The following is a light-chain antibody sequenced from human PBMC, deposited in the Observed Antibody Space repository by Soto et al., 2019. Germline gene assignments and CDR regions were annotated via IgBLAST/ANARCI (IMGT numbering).Light chain of an antibody. J-gene: IGLJ1*01. CDR3: VLYADTFYV. V-gene: IGLV2-11*01. CDR1: SSDVGTYDF. Sequence: QSVLTQPRSVSGSPGQSVTISCSGTSSDVGTYDFVSWYQQHPGKAPRLMNFDVSERPSGVPDRFSVSKSGNTASLTISGLQAEDDAEYFCVLYADTFYVFGTGTKLTVL. CDR2: DVS.